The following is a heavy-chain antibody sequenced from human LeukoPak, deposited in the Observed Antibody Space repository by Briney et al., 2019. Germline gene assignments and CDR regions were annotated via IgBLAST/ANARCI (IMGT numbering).Heavy chain of an antibody. V-gene: IGHV1-46*01. Sequence: APVKVSCKASGYTFTSYYMHWVRQAPGQGLEWMGIINPSGGSTSYAQKFQGRVTMTRDTSTSTVYMELSSLRSEDTAVYYCARDVVVVVAATPDYYYYGMDVWGKGTTVTVSS. D-gene: IGHD2-15*01. J-gene: IGHJ6*04. CDR1: GYTFTSYY. CDR3: ARDVVVVVAATPDYYYYGMDV. CDR2: INPSGGST.